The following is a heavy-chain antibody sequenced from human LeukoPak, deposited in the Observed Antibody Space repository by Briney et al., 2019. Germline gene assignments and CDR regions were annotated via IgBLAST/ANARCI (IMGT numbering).Heavy chain of an antibody. J-gene: IGHJ4*02. Sequence: ASVKVSCKASGYTFTVYYMHWVRHAPGQGLEWMGWINTNSGNPTYAQDFTGRFVFSLDTSVNTAYLQINSLKAEDTALYYCARDLGQYNSDWGRSFDYWGQGTLVTVSS. D-gene: IGHD3-16*01. V-gene: IGHV7-4-1*02. CDR2: INTNSGNP. CDR3: ARDLGQYNSDWGRSFDY. CDR1: GYTFTVYY.